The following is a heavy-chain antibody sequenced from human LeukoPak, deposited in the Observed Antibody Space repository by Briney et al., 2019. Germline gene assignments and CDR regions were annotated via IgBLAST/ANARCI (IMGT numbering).Heavy chain of an antibody. CDR3: AKAVVRDYVWGSYAY. J-gene: IGHJ4*02. CDR1: GFTFSSYA. Sequence: GGSLRLSCAASGFTFSSYAMSWVRQAPGKGLEWVSAISGSGGSTYYADSVKGRFTISRDNSKNTLYLQMNSLRAEDAAVYYCAKAVVRDYVWGSYAYWGQGTLVTVSS. CDR2: ISGSGGST. V-gene: IGHV3-23*01. D-gene: IGHD3-16*01.